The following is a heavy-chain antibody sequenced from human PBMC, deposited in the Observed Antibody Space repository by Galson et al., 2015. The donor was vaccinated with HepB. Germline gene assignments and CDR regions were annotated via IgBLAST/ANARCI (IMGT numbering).Heavy chain of an antibody. J-gene: IGHJ4*02. CDR2: INSKTYGART. D-gene: IGHD1-26*01. CDR1: GFSFGEYA. V-gene: IGHV3-49*03. CDR3: SRGETWTDF. Sequence: SLRLSCAASGFSFGEYAMSWFRQAPGKGLEWVGFINSKTYGARTQYDASVGGGFIISRDDSKSTVYLQMNSLKTEDTAVYYCSRGETWTDFWGQGTLVTVSS.